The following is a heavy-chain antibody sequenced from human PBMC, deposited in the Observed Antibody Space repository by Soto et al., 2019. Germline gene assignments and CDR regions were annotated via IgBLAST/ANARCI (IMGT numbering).Heavy chain of an antibody. V-gene: IGHV3-48*02. J-gene: IGHJ5*02. CDR1: GFTFSSYS. CDR3: ARAPDYDFWSGYPNNWFDP. CDR2: ISSSSSTI. D-gene: IGHD3-3*01. Sequence: GGSLRLSCAASGFTFSSYSMNWVRQAPGKGLEWVSYISSSSSTIYYADSVKGRFTISRDNAKNSLYLQMNSLRDEDTAVYYCARAPDYDFWSGYPNNWFDPWGQGTLVT.